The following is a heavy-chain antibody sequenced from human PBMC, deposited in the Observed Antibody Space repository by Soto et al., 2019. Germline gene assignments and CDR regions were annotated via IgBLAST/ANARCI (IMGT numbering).Heavy chain of an antibody. CDR3: AKDSVTVLLWFGEFDY. Sequence: QSGGSLRLSCAASGFTFSSYAMSWVRQAPGKGLEWVSAISGSGGSTYYADSVKGRFTISRDNSKNTLYLQMNSLRAEDTAVYYCAKDSVTVLLWFGEFDYWGQGTLVTVSS. D-gene: IGHD3-10*01. V-gene: IGHV3-23*01. CDR2: ISGSGGST. CDR1: GFTFSSYA. J-gene: IGHJ4*02.